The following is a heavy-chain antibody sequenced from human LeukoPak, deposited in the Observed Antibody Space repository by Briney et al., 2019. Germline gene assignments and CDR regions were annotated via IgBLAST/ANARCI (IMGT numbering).Heavy chain of an antibody. CDR1: GFTFSSYA. CDR2: ISSNGGST. D-gene: IGHD6-19*01. CDR3: VEMTHGSSGWYAYDY. V-gene: IGHV3-64D*06. J-gene: IGHJ4*02. Sequence: GGSLRLSCSASGFTFSSYAMHWVRQAPGKGLEYVSAISSNGGSTYYADSVKGRFTISRDNSKNTLYLQMSSLRAEDTAVYYCVEMTHGSSGWYAYDYWGQGTLVTVSS.